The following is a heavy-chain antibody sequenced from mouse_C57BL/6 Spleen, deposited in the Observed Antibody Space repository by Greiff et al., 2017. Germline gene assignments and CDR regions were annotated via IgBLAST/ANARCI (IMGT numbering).Heavy chain of an antibody. CDR1: GYAFSSSW. V-gene: IGHV1-82*01. J-gene: IGHJ4*01. Sequence: VQLQQSGPELVKPGASVKISCKASGYAFSSSWMNWVKQRPGKGLEWIGRIYPGDGDTNYNGKFKGKATLTADKSSSTASMQLSSLTSEDSAVYFCASNYGVYYYAMDYWGQGTSVTVSS. D-gene: IGHD1-1*01. CDR2: IYPGDGDT. CDR3: ASNYGVYYYAMDY.